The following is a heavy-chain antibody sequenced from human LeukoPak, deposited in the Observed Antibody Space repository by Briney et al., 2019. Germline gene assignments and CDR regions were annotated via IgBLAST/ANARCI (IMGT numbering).Heavy chain of an antibody. J-gene: IGHJ4*02. Sequence: GGSLRLSCAASGFSFGSFTMSWVRQAPGKGLEWVSDISGSGGNTYYADSVKGRSTISRDNSKNTLYLQMNSLRAEDTAVYYCAREGKWLQLRYFDYWGQGTLVTVSS. CDR1: GFSFGSFT. V-gene: IGHV3-23*01. CDR2: ISGSGGNT. CDR3: AREGKWLQLRYFDY. D-gene: IGHD5-24*01.